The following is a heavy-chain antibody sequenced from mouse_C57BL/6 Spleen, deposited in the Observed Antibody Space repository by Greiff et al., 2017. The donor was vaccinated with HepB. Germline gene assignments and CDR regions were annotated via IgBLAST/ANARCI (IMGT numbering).Heavy chain of an antibody. Sequence: QVQLQQSGAELVRPGSSVKLSCKASGYTFTSYWMHWVKQRPIQGLEWIGNIDPSDSETHYNQKFKDKATLTVDKSSSTAYMQLSSLTSEDSAVYYCARLTYGYYFDYWGQGTTLTVSS. CDR3: ARLTYGYYFDY. D-gene: IGHD1-1*01. CDR2: IDPSDSET. CDR1: GYTFTSYW. V-gene: IGHV1-52*01. J-gene: IGHJ2*01.